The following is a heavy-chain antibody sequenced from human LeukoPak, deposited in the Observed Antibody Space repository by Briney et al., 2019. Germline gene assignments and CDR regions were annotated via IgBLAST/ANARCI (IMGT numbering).Heavy chain of an antibody. V-gene: IGHV4-61*02. Sequence: SETLSLTCTVSGGSISSSSYYWSWIRQPVGKGLEWIGRIYTSGSTNYNPSLKSRVTMSVDTSKNQFSLKLSSVTAADTAVYYCARDRTIFGVNPGYYYYYMDVWGKGTTVTVSS. J-gene: IGHJ6*03. D-gene: IGHD3-3*01. CDR3: ARDRTIFGVNPGYYYYYMDV. CDR1: GGSISSSSYY. CDR2: IYTSGST.